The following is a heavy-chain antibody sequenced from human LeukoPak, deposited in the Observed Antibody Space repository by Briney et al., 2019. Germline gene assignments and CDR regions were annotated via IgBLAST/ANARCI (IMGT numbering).Heavy chain of an antibody. CDR3: ATTLGVDTAMVTAYYFDY. V-gene: IGHV3-30*02. D-gene: IGHD5-18*01. Sequence: GVSLRLSCAASGFTFSSYGTHWVRQAPGKGLEWVAFIRYDGSNKYYADSVKGRFTISRDNSKNTLYLQMNSLRAEDTAVYYCATTLGVDTAMVTAYYFDYWGQGTLVTVSS. CDR1: GFTFSSYG. J-gene: IGHJ4*02. CDR2: IRYDGSNK.